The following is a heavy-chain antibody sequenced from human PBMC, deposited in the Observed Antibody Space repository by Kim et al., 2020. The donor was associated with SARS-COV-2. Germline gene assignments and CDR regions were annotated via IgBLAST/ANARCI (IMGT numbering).Heavy chain of an antibody. V-gene: IGHV3-74*01. D-gene: IGHD3-10*01. Sequence: VKGRFTISRDNAKNTLYLQMNSLRAEDTAVYYCARVRGSTYYYYYGMDVWGQGTTVTVSS. J-gene: IGHJ6*02. CDR3: ARVRGSTYYYYYGMDV.